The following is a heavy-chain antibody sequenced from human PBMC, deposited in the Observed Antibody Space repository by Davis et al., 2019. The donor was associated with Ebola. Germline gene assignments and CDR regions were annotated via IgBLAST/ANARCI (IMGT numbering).Heavy chain of an antibody. Sequence: LKISCAASGFTFSSFWMNWVRQAPGKGLEWVANINQNGGEKYYVDYVKGRFTVSRDNAKNSLSLQMNSLRAEDTAVYYCARGDTALALDYWGQGTLVTVSS. CDR1: GFTFSSFW. CDR2: INQNGGEK. CDR3: ARGDTALALDY. J-gene: IGHJ4*02. V-gene: IGHV3-7*01. D-gene: IGHD5-18*01.